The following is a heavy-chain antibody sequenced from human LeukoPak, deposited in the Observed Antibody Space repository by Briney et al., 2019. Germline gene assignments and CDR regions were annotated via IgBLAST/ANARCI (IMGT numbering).Heavy chain of an antibody. J-gene: IGHJ4*02. Sequence: ASVKVSCKASGYTFTSYDINWVRQATGQGLEWMGWMNPNSGNTGYAQKFQGRVTITRNTSTNTAYMELSSLRSEDTAVYYCARAPDIFGEGLDYWGQGTLVTVSS. D-gene: IGHD3-10*01. CDR1: GYTFTSYD. CDR2: MNPNSGNT. CDR3: ARAPDIFGEGLDY. V-gene: IGHV1-8*03.